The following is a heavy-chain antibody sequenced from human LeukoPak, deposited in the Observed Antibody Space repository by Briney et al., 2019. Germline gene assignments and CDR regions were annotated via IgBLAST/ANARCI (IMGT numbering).Heavy chain of an antibody. V-gene: IGHV1-2*02. D-gene: IGHD5-12*01. CDR1: GYTFTAYY. CDR3: ARQRGSGGYEFAF. J-gene: IGHJ4*02. Sequence: ASVKVSCKASGYTFTAYYMHWVRQTPGQGLQWMGWISPNSGDTSYAQTFQGRVTMTGDTSISTAYMELSRLTSDDTAVYYCARQRGSGGYEFAFWGQGTLVTVSS. CDR2: ISPNSGDT.